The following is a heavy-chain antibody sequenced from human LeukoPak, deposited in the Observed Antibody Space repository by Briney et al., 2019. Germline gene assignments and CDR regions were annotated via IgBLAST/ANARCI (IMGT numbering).Heavy chain of an antibody. V-gene: IGHV3-66*01. Sequence: GGSLRLSCAASGLTVSSNYMSWVRQAPGKGLEWVSVIYSGGSTYYADSVKGRFTISRDNSKNTLYLQMNSLRAEDTAVYYCATSTHTYYYDSSGYLHYWGQGTLVTVSS. CDR3: ATSTHTYYYDSSGYLHY. J-gene: IGHJ4*02. CDR1: GLTVSSNY. D-gene: IGHD3-22*01. CDR2: IYSGGST.